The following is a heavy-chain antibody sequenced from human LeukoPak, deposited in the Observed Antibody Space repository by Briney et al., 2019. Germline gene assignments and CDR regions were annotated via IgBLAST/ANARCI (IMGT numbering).Heavy chain of an antibody. J-gene: IGHJ4*02. CDR2: INPSGGSP. CDR3: AREIGPRQLHLWGSAFDY. Sequence: ASVKVSCKASGYTFTNYYMHWVRQAPGQGLEWMGIINPSGGSPSYAQKFQGRVTMTRDTSTSTVYMELSSLRPEDTAVYYCAREIGPRQLHLWGSAFDYWGQGTLVTVSS. CDR1: GYTFTNYY. D-gene: IGHD5-18*01. V-gene: IGHV1-46*01.